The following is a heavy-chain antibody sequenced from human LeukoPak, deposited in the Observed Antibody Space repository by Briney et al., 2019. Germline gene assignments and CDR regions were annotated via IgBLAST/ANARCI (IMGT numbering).Heavy chain of an antibody. D-gene: IGHD3-22*01. V-gene: IGHV3-48*01. CDR2: ISSSSSTI. CDR3: ARRRGYYDSSGYYFPFDY. Sequence: GGSLRLSCAASGFTFSSYSMNWVRQAPGKGLEWVSYISSSSSTIYYADSVKGRFTISRDNAKNSLYLQMNSLRAEDTAVYYCARRRGYYDSSGYYFPFDYWGQGTLVTVSS. CDR1: GFTFSSYS. J-gene: IGHJ4*02.